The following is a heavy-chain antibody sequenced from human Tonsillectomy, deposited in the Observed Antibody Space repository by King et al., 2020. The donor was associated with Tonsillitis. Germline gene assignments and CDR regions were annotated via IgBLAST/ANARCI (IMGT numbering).Heavy chain of an antibody. CDR3: ARAPNGDYVGAFEI. J-gene: IGHJ3*02. CDR1: GITFVRYA. V-gene: IGHV3-23*04. CDR2: IGATGGDT. D-gene: IGHD4-17*01. Sequence: VQLVESGGGLAQPGGSLRLSCAASGITFVRYAMMWVRQGPGKGLEFVSAIGATGGDTYYADSVQGRFTISRDNPKNTVYLEMNSLRADDTAVYYCARAPNGDYVGAFEICGQGTMVTVSS.